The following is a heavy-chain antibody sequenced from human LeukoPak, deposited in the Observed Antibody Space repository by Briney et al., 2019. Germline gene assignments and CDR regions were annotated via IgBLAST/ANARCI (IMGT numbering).Heavy chain of an antibody. V-gene: IGHV3-30*03. D-gene: IGHD5-24*01. CDR3: ARDGGWLQFAAFDI. CDR2: ISYDGSNK. CDR1: GFTFSSYG. J-gene: IGHJ3*02. Sequence: GRSLRLSCAASGFTFSSYGMHWVRQAPGKGLEWVAVISYDGSNKYYADSVKGRFTISRDNSKNTLYLQMNSLRAEDTAVYYCARDGGWLQFAAFDIWGQGTMVTVSS.